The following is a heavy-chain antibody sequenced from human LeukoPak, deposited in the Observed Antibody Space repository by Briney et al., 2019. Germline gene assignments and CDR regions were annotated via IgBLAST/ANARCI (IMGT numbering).Heavy chain of an antibody. CDR2: FNWIGYST. V-gene: IGHV3-20*04. D-gene: IGHD1-26*01. Sequence: AGGSLRLSCAASGFTFDHYGLSWVREGQGTGLEWDSGFNWIGYSTRHVDSMQGRFTISRDNAQNLLSLQKNSLIAEDKALYYCAREYHRMGALGYWGQGTLVTVSS. J-gene: IGHJ4*02. CDR3: AREYHRMGALGY. CDR1: GFTFDHYG.